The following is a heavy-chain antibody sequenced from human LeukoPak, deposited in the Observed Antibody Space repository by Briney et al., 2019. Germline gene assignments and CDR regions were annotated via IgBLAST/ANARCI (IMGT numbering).Heavy chain of an antibody. CDR2: ITDDATT. D-gene: IGHD1-26*01. J-gene: IGHJ4*02. Sequence: GGSLRLSCAASGFTFSSTWMHWVRQAPGTGLVWVSRITDDATTTYADSARGRFTISRDNAKNILDLPMNSLRVEDTAVYYSVRDRVGPDYWGQGTLVTVSS. CDR3: VRDRVGPDY. V-gene: IGHV3-74*03. CDR1: GFTFSSTW.